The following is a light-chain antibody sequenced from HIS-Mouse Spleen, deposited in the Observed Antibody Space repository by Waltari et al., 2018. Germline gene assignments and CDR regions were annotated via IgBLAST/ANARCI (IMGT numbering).Light chain of an antibody. J-gene: IGLJ2*01. CDR3: YSTDSSGNHRV. V-gene: IGLV3-10*01. CDR2: EDS. Sequence: SYELTQPPSVSVSPGQTARITCSGDALPKKYAYWYQQKSGQAPVLVVHEDSNRPSGIPERFSGSSSGTMATLTISGAQLEDEADYYCYSTDSSGNHRVFGGGTKLTVL. CDR1: ALPKKY.